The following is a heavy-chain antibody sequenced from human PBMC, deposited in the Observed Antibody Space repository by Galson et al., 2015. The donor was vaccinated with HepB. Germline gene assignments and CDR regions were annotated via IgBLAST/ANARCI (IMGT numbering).Heavy chain of an antibody. V-gene: IGHV4-39*01. J-gene: IGHJ4*02. CDR2: IYYSGST. Sequence: SETLSLTCTVSGGSISSSSYYWGWIRQPPGKGLEWIGSIYYSGSTYYNPSLKSRVTISVDTSKNQFSLKLSSVTAADTAVYYCARHLYYDSSGYYFYYWGQGTLVTVSS. CDR3: ARHLYYDSSGYYFYY. D-gene: IGHD3-22*01. CDR1: GGSISSSSYY.